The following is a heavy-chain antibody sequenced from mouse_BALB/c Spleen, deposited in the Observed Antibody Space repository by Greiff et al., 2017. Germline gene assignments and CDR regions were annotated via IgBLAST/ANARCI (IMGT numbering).Heavy chain of an antibody. CDR3: ARNYGNYGDFDY. CDR2: INPGSGGT. Sequence: QVHVKQSGAELVRPGTSVKVSCKASGYAFTNYLIEWVKQRPGQGLEWIGVINPGSGGTNYNEKFKGKATLTADKSSSTAYMQLSSLTSDDSAVYFCARNYGNYGDFDYWGQGTTLTVSS. J-gene: IGHJ2*01. D-gene: IGHD2-1*01. V-gene: IGHV1-54*01. CDR1: GYAFTNYL.